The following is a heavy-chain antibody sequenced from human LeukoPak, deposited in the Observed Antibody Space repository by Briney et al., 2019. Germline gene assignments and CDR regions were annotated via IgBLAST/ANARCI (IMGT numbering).Heavy chain of an antibody. D-gene: IGHD1-26*01. Sequence: ASVKVSCKASGYTFTSYDINWVRQATGQGLEWMGWMNPISGNTGYAQKFQGRVTITRNTSISTAYMELSSLRSEDTAVYYCARALSGSYQFYYFDYWGQGTLVTVSS. V-gene: IGHV1-8*03. CDR2: MNPISGNT. J-gene: IGHJ4*02. CDR1: GYTFTSYD. CDR3: ARALSGSYQFYYFDY.